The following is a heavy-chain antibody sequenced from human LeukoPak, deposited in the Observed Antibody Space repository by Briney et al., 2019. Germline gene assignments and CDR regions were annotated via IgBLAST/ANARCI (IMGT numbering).Heavy chain of an antibody. Sequence: ASVTVSCTASGYTFTGYYMHWVRQAPGQGLEWMGRINPNSGGTNYAQKLQGRVTMTTDTSTSTAYMELRSLRSDDTAVYYCARDSHYDSSGPLPGYWGQGTLVTVSS. J-gene: IGHJ4*02. CDR3: ARDSHYDSSGPLPGY. CDR2: INPNSGGT. D-gene: IGHD3-22*01. V-gene: IGHV1-2*06. CDR1: GYTFTGYY.